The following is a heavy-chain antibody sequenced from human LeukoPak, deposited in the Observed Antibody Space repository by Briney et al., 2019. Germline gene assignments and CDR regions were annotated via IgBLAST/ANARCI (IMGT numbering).Heavy chain of an antibody. V-gene: IGHV3-23*01. CDR1: GFTFSSYA. Sequence: GGSPRLSCAASGFTFSSYAMSWVRQAPGKGLEWVSAISGSGGSTYYADSVKGRFTISRDNSKNTLYLQMNSLRAEDTAVYYCATQDIVATMPGYWGQGTLVTVSS. J-gene: IGHJ4*02. CDR2: ISGSGGST. CDR3: ATQDIVATMPGY. D-gene: IGHD5-12*01.